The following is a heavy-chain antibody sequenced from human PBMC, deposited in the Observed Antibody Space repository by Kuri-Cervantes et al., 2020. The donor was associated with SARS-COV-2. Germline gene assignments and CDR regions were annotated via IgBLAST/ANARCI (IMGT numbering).Heavy chain of an antibody. D-gene: IGHD2-2*01. V-gene: IGHV3-43D*03. CDR1: GFTFDDYA. CDR2: ISWDGGST. CDR3: ARETIVVVPAAPTENWFDP. Sequence: LSLTCAASGFTFDDYAMHWVRQAPGKGLEWVSLISWDGGSTYYADSVKGRFTISRDNSKNTLYLQMNSLRAEDTAVYYCARETIVVVPAAPTENWFDPWGQGTLVTVSS. J-gene: IGHJ5*02.